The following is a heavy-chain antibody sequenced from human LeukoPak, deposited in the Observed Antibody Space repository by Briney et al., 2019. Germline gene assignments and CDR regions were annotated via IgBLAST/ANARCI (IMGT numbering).Heavy chain of an antibody. V-gene: IGHV5-51*01. Sequence: GESLKISCKGSGYNFPKYWIGWVRQMPGKGLEWMGMIYSGDSDTRFSPSFQGQVTISADKSINTAYLQWSSLKASDTGMYFCARRWADDSGFYNCFDSWGQGTPVTVSS. CDR2: IYSGDSDT. J-gene: IGHJ5*01. CDR1: GYNFPKYW. D-gene: IGHD3-3*01. CDR3: ARRWADDSGFYNCFDS.